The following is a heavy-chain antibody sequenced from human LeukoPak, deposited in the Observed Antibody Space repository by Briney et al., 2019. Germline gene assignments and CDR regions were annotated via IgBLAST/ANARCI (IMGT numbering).Heavy chain of an antibody. CDR1: GGTFSSYA. D-gene: IGHD6-19*01. J-gene: IGHJ4*02. V-gene: IGHV1-69*04. CDR2: IIPILGIA. CDR3: ARDPQWLVQYYFDY. Sequence: SVKVSCKASGGTFSSYAISWVRQAPGQGLEWMGRIIPILGIANYAQKFQSSVTITADKSTSTAYMELSSLRSEDTAVYYCARDPQWLVQYYFDYWGQGTLVTVSS.